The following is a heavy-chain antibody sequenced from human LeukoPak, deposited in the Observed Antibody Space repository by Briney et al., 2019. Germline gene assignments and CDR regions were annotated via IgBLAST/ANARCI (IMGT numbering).Heavy chain of an antibody. Sequence: SETLSLTCTVSGGSISSSSYYWGWIRQPPGKGLEWIGSIYYSGSTYYNPSLKSRVTISVDTSKNQFSLKLSSVTAADTAMYYCARHVGYGPGSYTRDYYYYYMDVWGKGTTVTVSS. CDR2: IYYSGST. CDR1: GGSISSSSYY. CDR3: ARHVGYGPGSYTRDYYYYYMDV. J-gene: IGHJ6*03. V-gene: IGHV4-39*07. D-gene: IGHD3-10*01.